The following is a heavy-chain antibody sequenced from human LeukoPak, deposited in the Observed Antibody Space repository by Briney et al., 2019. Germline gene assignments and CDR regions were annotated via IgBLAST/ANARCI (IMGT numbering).Heavy chain of an antibody. CDR3: ARDPPGRPYSSSSYG. V-gene: IGHV1-69*06. CDR1: VGTFSSYA. Sequence: SVQESCQASVGTFSSYAISGLRQAAGKGLDWMGGIIPMFGTANYAQKFQGRVTITADKSTSTAYMELSSLRSEDTAVYYCARDPPGRPYSSSSYGWGQGTLVTVSS. CDR2: IIPMFGTA. D-gene: IGHD6-6*01. J-gene: IGHJ4*02.